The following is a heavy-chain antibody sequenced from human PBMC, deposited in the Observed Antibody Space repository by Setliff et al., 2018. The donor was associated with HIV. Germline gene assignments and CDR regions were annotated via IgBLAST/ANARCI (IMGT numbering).Heavy chain of an antibody. J-gene: IGHJ4*02. CDR1: GFIFSDYI. CDR2: ISSDGGTT. D-gene: IGHD6-13*01. V-gene: IGHV3-64*02. Sequence: GGSLRLSCAASGFIFSDYIMHWVRQAPGKGLEYVSAISSDGGTTYYADSVKGRFTISRDNSKNTLYLQMGSLRAEDMAVYYCARVLRGAAGCLDYWGQGTLVTVSS. CDR3: ARVLRGAAGCLDY.